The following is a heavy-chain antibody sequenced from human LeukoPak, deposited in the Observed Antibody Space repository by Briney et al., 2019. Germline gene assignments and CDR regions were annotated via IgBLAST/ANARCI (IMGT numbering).Heavy chain of an antibody. J-gene: IGHJ4*02. Sequence: GGSLRLSCAASGFTFSNYGMHWVRRAPGKGLEWLAFMRYDGSNTHYADSVKGRFTISRDNAKNSLYLQMNSLRAEDTAVYYCVRGIAAAGTGYWGQGTLVTVSS. CDR3: VRGIAAAGTGY. D-gene: IGHD6-13*01. CDR1: GFTFSNYG. CDR2: MRYDGSNT. V-gene: IGHV3-30*02.